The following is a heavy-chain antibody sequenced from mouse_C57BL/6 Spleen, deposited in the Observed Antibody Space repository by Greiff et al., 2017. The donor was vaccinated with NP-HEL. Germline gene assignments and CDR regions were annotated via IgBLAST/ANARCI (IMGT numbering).Heavy chain of an antibody. D-gene: IGHD1-1*01. CDR1: GFTFTDYY. CDR3: ASLPVAWYFDV. CDR2: IRNKANGYTT. V-gene: IGHV7-3*01. Sequence: EVQGVESGGGLVQPGGSLSLSCAASGFTFTDYYMSWVRQPPGKALEWLGFIRNKANGYTTEYSASVKGRFTISRDNSQSILYLQMNALRAEDSATYYCASLPVAWYFDVWGTGTTVTVSS. J-gene: IGHJ1*03.